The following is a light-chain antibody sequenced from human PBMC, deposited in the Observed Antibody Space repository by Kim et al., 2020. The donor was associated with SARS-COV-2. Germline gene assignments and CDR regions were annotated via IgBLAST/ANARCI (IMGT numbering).Light chain of an antibody. Sequence: GQSVTSPRTGTSSDVGGYSSVPWYQQHPGKAPKLMIYEVTKRPSGVPDRFSGSKSGNTRSLTVSGLRADDEADYYCSSYGGSNNFVLGTGTKVTVL. CDR3: SSYGGSNNFV. CDR1: SSDVGGYSS. J-gene: IGLJ1*01. V-gene: IGLV2-8*01. CDR2: EVT.